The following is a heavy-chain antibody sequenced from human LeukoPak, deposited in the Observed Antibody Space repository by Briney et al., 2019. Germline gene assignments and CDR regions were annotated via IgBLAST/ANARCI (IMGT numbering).Heavy chain of an antibody. CDR2: INSDGSST. V-gene: IGHV3-74*01. CDR3: ARVYYDFWSGYSHCFDY. J-gene: IGHJ4*02. D-gene: IGHD3-3*01. Sequence: PGGSLRLSCVASGFTFSSYWMHWVRQAPGKGLVWVSRINSDGSSTSYADSVKGRFTISRDNAKNTLYLQMNSLRAEDTAVYYCARVYYDFWSGYSHCFDYWGQGTLVTVSS. CDR1: GFTFSSYW.